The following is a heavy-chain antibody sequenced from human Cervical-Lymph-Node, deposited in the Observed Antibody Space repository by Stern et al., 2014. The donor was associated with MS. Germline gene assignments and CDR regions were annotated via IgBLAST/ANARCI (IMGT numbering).Heavy chain of an antibody. Sequence: VQLVQSGAEVKKPGSSVKVSCKASGGTFSSYSVNWVRQAPGQGLEWMGRFVPILGIRNYEQKFQGRVTITADKSTSTAYMELSSLRSEDTAVYYCARAGVQTSSVNYWGQGTLVTVSS. CDR2: FVPILGIR. J-gene: IGHJ4*02. CDR3: ARAGVQTSSVNY. D-gene: IGHD4/OR15-4a*01. V-gene: IGHV1-69*04. CDR1: GGTFSSYS.